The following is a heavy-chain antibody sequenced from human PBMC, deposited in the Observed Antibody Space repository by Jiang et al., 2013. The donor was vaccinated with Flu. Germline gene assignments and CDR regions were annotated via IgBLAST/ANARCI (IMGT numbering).Heavy chain of an antibody. CDR3: ARHGLADAFDY. Sequence: KGLEWMGIIYPGDSDTRYSPSFQGQVTISADKSISTAYLQWSSLKASDTAMYYCARHGLADAFDYWGQGTLVTVSS. J-gene: IGHJ4*02. V-gene: IGHV5-51*01. D-gene: IGHD6-13*01. CDR2: IYPGDSDT.